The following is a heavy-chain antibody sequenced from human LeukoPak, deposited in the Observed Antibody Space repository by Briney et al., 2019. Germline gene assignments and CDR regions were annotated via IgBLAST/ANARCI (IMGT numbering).Heavy chain of an antibody. CDR3: ARRAGEYSQPYDY. CDR2: IYSGGNT. Sequence: GGSLRLSCTVSGFTVSSNSWSWVRQAPGKGLEWVSFIYSGGNTHYSDSVKGRFTISRDNSKNTLYLQMNSLRAEDTAIYYCARRAGEYSQPYDYWGQGTLVTVSS. CDR1: GFTVSSNS. D-gene: IGHD2-15*01. J-gene: IGHJ4*02. V-gene: IGHV3-53*01.